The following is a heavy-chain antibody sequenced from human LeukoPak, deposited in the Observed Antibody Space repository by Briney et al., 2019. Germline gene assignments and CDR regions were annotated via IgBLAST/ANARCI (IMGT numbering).Heavy chain of an antibody. CDR3: ARGVGNYYGDPSVY. CDR2: IWFDGSNK. CDR1: GFNFSSFG. Sequence: PGRSLRLSCAASGFNFSSFGMHWVRQAPGRGLEWVAAIWFDGSNKYYADSVKGRFTISRDNSRNTLYLQMNSLRAEDTAVYYCARGVGNYYGDPSVYWGQGTLVTVSS. D-gene: IGHD4-17*01. J-gene: IGHJ4*02. V-gene: IGHV3-33*01.